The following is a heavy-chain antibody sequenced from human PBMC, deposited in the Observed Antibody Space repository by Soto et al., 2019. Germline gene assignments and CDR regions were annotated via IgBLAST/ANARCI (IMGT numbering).Heavy chain of an antibody. Sequence: GGSLRLSCAASGFTFSSYGMHWVRQAPGKGLEWVAVISYDGSNKYYADSVKGRFTISRDNSKNTLYLQMNSLRAEDTAVYYCAKDSRRDYYYYMDVWGKGTTVTVSS. V-gene: IGHV3-30*18. J-gene: IGHJ6*03. CDR3: AKDSRRDYYYYMDV. D-gene: IGHD6-13*01. CDR1: GFTFSSYG. CDR2: ISYDGSNK.